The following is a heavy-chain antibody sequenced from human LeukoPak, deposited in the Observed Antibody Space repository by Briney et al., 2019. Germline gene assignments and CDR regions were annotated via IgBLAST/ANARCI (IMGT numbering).Heavy chain of an antibody. Sequence: ASVKVSCKASGYTFTSYYMHWVRQAPGQGLEWMGIINPSGGSTSYAQKFQGRVTMTRDTSTSTVYMELSSLRSEDTAVYYCASAYYYDSSGPLLYYFDYWGQGTLVTVSS. J-gene: IGHJ4*02. V-gene: IGHV1-46*01. CDR2: INPSGGST. D-gene: IGHD3-22*01. CDR3: ASAYYYDSSGPLLYYFDY. CDR1: GYTFTSYY.